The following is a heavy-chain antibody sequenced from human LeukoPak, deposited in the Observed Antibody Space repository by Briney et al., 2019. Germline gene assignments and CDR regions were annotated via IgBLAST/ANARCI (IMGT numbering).Heavy chain of an antibody. J-gene: IGHJ4*02. CDR2: ISYDGSNK. CDR1: GFTFSSYA. D-gene: IGHD2-21*01. Sequence: GGSLRFSCAASGFTFSSYAMHWVRQAPGNGLEWVAVISYDGSNKYYADSVKGRFTISRDNSKNTLYLQMNSLRAEDTAVYYCAREPFHVIPLPFDYWGQGTLVTVSS. CDR3: AREPFHVIPLPFDY. V-gene: IGHV3-30-3*01.